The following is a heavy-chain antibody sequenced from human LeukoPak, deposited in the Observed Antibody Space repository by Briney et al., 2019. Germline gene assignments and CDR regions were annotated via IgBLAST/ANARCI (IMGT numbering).Heavy chain of an antibody. CDR2: FDPEDGET. Sequence: ASVKVSCKVSGYTLTELSMHWVRQAPGKGLEWMGGFDPEDGETIYAQKFQGRVTMTRDTSISTAYMELSRLRSDDTAVYYCARDGYFDYWGQGTLVTVSS. J-gene: IGHJ4*02. CDR1: GYTLTELS. CDR3: ARDGYFDY. V-gene: IGHV1-24*01.